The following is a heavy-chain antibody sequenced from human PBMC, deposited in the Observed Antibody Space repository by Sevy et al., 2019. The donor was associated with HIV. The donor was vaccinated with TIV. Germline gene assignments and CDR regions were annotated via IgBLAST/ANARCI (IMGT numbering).Heavy chain of an antibody. Sequence: GGSLRLSCAASGFTFSSYSMNWVRQAPGKGLEWVSYISSSSSTIYYADSVKGRFTISRDNAKNSLYLQMNSLRDEDTAVYYCAGDTEFGGEVSIAAAGHYYYGMDVWGQGTTVTVSS. D-gene: IGHD6-13*01. CDR2: ISSSSSTI. CDR3: AGDTEFGGEVSIAAAGHYYYGMDV. V-gene: IGHV3-48*02. J-gene: IGHJ6*02. CDR1: GFTFSSYS.